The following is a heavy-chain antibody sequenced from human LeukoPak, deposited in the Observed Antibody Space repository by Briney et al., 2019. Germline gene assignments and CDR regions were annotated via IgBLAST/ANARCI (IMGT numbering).Heavy chain of an antibody. D-gene: IGHD3-10*01. J-gene: IGHJ4*02. CDR1: GGSFSGYY. V-gene: IGHV4-34*01. CDR3: ARVGTARPRVSPLLY. CDR2: ISHSGST. Sequence: PSETLSLTCAAYGGSFSGYYWSWIRHPPGKGLEWIGEISHSGSTNYNPSLKSRVTISVDTSKNQFSLKLSSVTAADTAVYYCARVGTARPRVSPLLYWSQGTLVTVSS.